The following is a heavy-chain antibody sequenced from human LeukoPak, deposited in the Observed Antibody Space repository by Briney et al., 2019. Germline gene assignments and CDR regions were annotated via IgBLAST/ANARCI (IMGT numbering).Heavy chain of an antibody. J-gene: IGHJ5*02. CDR2: ISYDGSNK. Sequence: GRSLRLSCAASGFTFSSYGMHWVRQAPGKGLEWVAVISYDGSNKYYADSVKGRFTISRDNSKNTLYLQMNSLRAEDTAVYYCAKHQAYGTNSVIDAWGQGTLITVSS. D-gene: IGHD4-23*01. CDR3: AKHQAYGTNSVIDA. CDR1: GFTFSSYG. V-gene: IGHV3-30*18.